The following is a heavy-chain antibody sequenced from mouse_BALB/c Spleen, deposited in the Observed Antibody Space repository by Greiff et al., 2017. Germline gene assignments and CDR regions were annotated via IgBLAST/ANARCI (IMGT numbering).Heavy chain of an antibody. J-gene: IGHJ4*01. CDR1: GYTFTSYW. Sequence: QVQLQQSGAELARPGASVKLSCKASGYTFTSYWMQWVKQRPGQGLEWIGAIYPGDGDTRYTQKFKGKATLTADKSSSTAYMQLSSLASEDSAVYYCARSLPQLGRVYAMDYWGQGTSVTVSS. V-gene: IGHV1-87*01. CDR2: IYPGDGDT. D-gene: IGHD4-1*02. CDR3: ARSLPQLGRVYAMDY.